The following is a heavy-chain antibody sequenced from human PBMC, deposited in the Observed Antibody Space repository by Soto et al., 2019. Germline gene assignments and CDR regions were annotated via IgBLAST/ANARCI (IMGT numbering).Heavy chain of an antibody. J-gene: IGHJ6*02. D-gene: IGHD3-16*02. V-gene: IGHV4-30-4*01. CDR2: IYHSGSP. CDR1: GGSITSADYC. CDR3: ARGTMMITYGGVLVRGGLDV. Sequence: QVQLQESGPRLVNPSQTLSLTCTISGGSITSADYCWSWIRQPPGKGLEWIGYIYHSGSPYYNSSLKTRRAISSDTSNNHFTLNLNSVTAADTAVYYCARGTMMITYGGVLVRGGLDVWGPGTTVAVSS.